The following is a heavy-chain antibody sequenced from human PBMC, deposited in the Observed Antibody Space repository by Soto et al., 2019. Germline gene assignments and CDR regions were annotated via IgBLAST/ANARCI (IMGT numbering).Heavy chain of an antibody. Sequence: SETLSLTCAVSGGSISSGGYSWSWIRQPPGKGLEWIGYIYHSGSTYYNPSLKSRVTISVDRSKNQFSLKLSSVTAADTAVYYCARYGNDYVWGSYRPRWFDPWGQGTLVTVS. V-gene: IGHV4-30-2*01. J-gene: IGHJ5*02. CDR3: ARYGNDYVWGSYRPRWFDP. CDR1: GGSISSGGYS. D-gene: IGHD3-16*02. CDR2: IYHSGST.